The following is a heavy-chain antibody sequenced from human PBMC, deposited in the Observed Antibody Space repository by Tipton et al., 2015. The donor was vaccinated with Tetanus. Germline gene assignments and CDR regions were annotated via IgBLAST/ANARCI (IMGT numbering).Heavy chain of an antibody. V-gene: IGHV5-51*01. Sequence: VQLVQSGAEVKKPGESLKISCTDSGSTFTNYWIGWVRQMPGQGLEWMGIIFPGDSNIQYSPSFQGQVTISVDKSIYTAYLHWSSLKASDTAMYYGTCPGRGRGAFDVWGQGTMVTVSS. CDR1: GSTFTNYW. CDR2: IFPGDSNI. CDR3: TCPGRGRGAFDV. J-gene: IGHJ3*01. D-gene: IGHD3-16*01.